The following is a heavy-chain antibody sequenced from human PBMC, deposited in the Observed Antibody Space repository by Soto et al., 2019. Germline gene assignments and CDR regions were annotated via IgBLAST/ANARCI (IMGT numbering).Heavy chain of an antibody. J-gene: IGHJ3*02. Sequence: EAQLLESGGGLGQPGGSLRLSCAASGFTFNMYAMSWDRQAPGKGLEWVSSIGGDGGDTYYADSVKGRFTISRDNSKNTLFLQMTSLRVEDTAIYYCAKDRQDHNSVWDPFDIWGQGIMVTVSS. D-gene: IGHD1-20*01. CDR1: GFTFNMYA. CDR2: IGGDGGDT. CDR3: AKDRQDHNSVWDPFDI. V-gene: IGHV3-23*01.